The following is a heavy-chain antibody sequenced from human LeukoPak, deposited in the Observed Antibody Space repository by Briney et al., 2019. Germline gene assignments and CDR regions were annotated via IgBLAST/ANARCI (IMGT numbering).Heavy chain of an antibody. CDR3: AKDKKQQLVPDYFDY. D-gene: IGHD6-13*01. CDR2: ISWNSGSI. J-gene: IGHJ4*02. V-gene: IGHV3-9*01. Sequence: GGSLRLSCAASGFTFDDYAMHWVRQAPGKGLEWVSGISWNSGSIGYADSVKGRFTISRDNAKNSLYLQMNSLRAEDTAVYYCAKDKKQQLVPDYFDYWGQGTLVTVSS. CDR1: GFTFDDYA.